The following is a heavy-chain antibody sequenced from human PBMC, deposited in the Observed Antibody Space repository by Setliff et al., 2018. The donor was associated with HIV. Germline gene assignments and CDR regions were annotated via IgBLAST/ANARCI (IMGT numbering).Heavy chain of an antibody. CDR2: VSQSGST. D-gene: IGHD2-21*01. V-gene: IGHV4-39*01. Sequence: SETLSLTCSVSGVSINRTDHYWGWIRQSPGKRLEWIGSVSQSGSTYYNPSLKSRITISVDRSKNLFSLKLISVTAADQGVYYCARVPVAGANWFDPWGLGPLVTVS. CDR1: GVSINRTDHY. J-gene: IGHJ5*02. CDR3: ARVPVAGANWFDP.